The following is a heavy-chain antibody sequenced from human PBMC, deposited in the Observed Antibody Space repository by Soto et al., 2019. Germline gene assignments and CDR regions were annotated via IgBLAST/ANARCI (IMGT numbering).Heavy chain of an antibody. D-gene: IGHD6-6*01. J-gene: IGHJ6*02. CDR2: IYYSGST. V-gene: IGHV4-59*01. CDR1: GGSISSYY. CDR3: ARGRLVEYSSSSGGVYYYYYGMDV. Sequence: SETLSLTCTVSGGSISSYYWSWIRQPPGKGLEWIGYIYYSGSTNYNPSLKSRVTISVDTSKNQFSLKLSSVTAADTAVYYCARGRLVEYSSSSGGVYYYYYGMDVWGQGTTVTVSS.